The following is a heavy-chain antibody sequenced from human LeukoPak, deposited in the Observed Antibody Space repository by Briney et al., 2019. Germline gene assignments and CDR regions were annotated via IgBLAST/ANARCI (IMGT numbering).Heavy chain of an antibody. CDR1: GFTFSSYA. CDR2: ISGSGGST. V-gene: IGHV3-23*01. CDR3: AKDWDIVVVPAEIDY. Sequence: GGSLRLSCAASGFTFSSYAMSWVRQAPGKGLEWVSAISGSGGSTYYADSVKVRFTISRDNSKNTLYLQMNSMRAEDTAVYYCAKDWDIVVVPAEIDYWGQGTLVTVSS. D-gene: IGHD2-2*01. J-gene: IGHJ4*02.